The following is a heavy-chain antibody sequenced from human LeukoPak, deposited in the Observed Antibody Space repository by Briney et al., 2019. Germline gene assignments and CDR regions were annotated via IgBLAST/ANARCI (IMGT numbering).Heavy chain of an antibody. CDR3: ARVTNIAAAGTLLYYYYYYMDV. J-gene: IGHJ6*03. V-gene: IGHV4-59*11. Sequence: SETLSLTCTVSGGSISSHYWSWIRQPPGKGLEWIGYIYYSGSTNYNPSLKSRVTISVDTSKNQFSLKLSSVTAADTAVYYCARVTNIAAAGTLLYYYYYYMDVWGKGTTVTVSS. D-gene: IGHD6-13*01. CDR1: GGSISSHY. CDR2: IYYSGST.